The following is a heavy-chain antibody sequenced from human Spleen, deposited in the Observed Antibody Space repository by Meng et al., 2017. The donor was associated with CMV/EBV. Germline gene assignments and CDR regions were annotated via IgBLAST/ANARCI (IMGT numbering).Heavy chain of an antibody. D-gene: IGHD3-9*01. J-gene: IGHJ5*02. CDR3: ARADTYYDILTGYSARARFDP. CDR2: IYYSGST. V-gene: IGHV4-59*12. CDR1: GGSISSYY. Sequence: GSLRLSCTVSGGSISSYYWSWIRQPPGKGLEWIGYIYYSGSTNYNPSLKSRVTISVDTSKNQFSLKLSSVTAADTAVYYCARADTYYDILTGYSARARFDPWGQGTLVTVSS.